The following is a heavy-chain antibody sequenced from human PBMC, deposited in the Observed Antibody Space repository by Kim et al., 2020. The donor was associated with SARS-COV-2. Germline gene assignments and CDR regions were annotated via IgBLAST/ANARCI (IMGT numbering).Heavy chain of an antibody. Sequence: NPSLKSRVTISVDTSKNQFSLKLSSVTAADTAVYYCASTPPTGYRDAFDIWGQGTMVTVSS. V-gene: IGHV4-39*01. D-gene: IGHD5-18*01. CDR3: ASTPPTGYRDAFDI. J-gene: IGHJ3*02.